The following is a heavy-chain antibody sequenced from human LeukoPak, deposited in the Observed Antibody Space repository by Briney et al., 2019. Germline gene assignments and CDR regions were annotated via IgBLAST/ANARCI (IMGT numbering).Heavy chain of an antibody. CDR2: INHSGST. CDR3: ASEKSYYGSSRWAPRGFDY. J-gene: IGHJ4*02. CDR1: GGSFSGYY. Sequence: SETLSLTCAVYGGSFSGYYWSWIRQPPGKGLEWIGEINHSGSTNYNPSLKSRVTISVDTSKNQFSLKLSSVTAADTAVYYCASEKSYYGSSRWAPRGFDYWGQGTLVTVSS. V-gene: IGHV4-34*01. D-gene: IGHD3-22*01.